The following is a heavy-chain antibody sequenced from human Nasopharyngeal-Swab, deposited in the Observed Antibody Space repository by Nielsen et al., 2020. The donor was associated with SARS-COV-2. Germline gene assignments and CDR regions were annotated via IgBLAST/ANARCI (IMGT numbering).Heavy chain of an antibody. CDR3: ARDRV. CDR1: GFTFSYSW. Sequence: GEALKLSCACSGFTFSYSWMNWVRQAPGKGLEWVSSISSSSSYIYYADSVKGRFTISRDNAKNSLYLQMNSLRAEDTAVYYCARDRVWGQGTLVTVSS. V-gene: IGHV3-21*01. J-gene: IGHJ4*02. CDR2: ISSSSSYI.